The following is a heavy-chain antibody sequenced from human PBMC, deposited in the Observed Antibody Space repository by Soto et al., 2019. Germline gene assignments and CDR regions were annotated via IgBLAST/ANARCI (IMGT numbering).Heavy chain of an antibody. CDR3: ARGHYYDTAGYRPADS. Sequence: VQLAESGGCVVLPGRSLRLSCAASGFTFSDYAMHWVRQAPGKGLEWLAVISYDGSHTDYTDSVRGRFTISRDNPRNTLLLQMSSLRAEDTAVYNCARGHYYDTAGYRPADSWGQGTLVTVSS. D-gene: IGHD3-22*01. CDR1: GFTFSDYA. CDR2: ISYDGSHT. J-gene: IGHJ4*02. V-gene: IGHV3-30-3*01.